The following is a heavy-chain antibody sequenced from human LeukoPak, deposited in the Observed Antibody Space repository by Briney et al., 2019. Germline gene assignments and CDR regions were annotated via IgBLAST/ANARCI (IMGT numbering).Heavy chain of an antibody. Sequence: GGSLRLSCAASGFTFSSYGMHWVRQAPGKGLEWVAVISYDGSNKYYADSVKGRFTISRDNSKNTLYLQMNSLGAEDTAVYYCAPPPSSNFDYWGQGTLVTVSS. D-gene: IGHD3-16*02. CDR1: GFTFSSYG. CDR2: ISYDGSNK. J-gene: IGHJ4*02. CDR3: APPPSSNFDY. V-gene: IGHV3-30*03.